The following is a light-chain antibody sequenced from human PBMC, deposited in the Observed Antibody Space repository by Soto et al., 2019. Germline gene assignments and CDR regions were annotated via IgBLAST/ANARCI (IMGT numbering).Light chain of an antibody. CDR2: DVT. V-gene: IGLV2-14*03. J-gene: IGLJ3*02. Sequence: QSALTQPASVSGSLGQSITISCTGTTSDVGAYNYVSWYQQHPGKAPQLVIYDVTNRPSGVSNRFSGSKSGNTASLTISGLQAEDEADYYCRSYTSSSTLVFGGGTKLTVL. CDR1: TSDVGAYNY. CDR3: RSYTSSSTLV.